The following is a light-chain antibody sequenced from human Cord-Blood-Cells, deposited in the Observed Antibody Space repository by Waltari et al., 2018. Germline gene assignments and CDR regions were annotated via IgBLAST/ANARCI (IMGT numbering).Light chain of an antibody. CDR1: SLNNGRHS. V-gene: IGLV1-47*01. Sequence: QSVLTQPHSVSGTPGQRVTISCSGSSLNNGRHSVYWYQQLPGTAPKLLIYRNNQRPSGVPDRFSGSKSGTSASLAISGRRSEDEADYYCAAWDDSLSGRVFGGGTKLTVL. CDR2: RNN. J-gene: IGLJ3*02. CDR3: AAWDDSLSGRV.